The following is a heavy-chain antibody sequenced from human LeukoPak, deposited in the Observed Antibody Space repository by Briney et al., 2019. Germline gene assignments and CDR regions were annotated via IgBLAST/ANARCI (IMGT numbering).Heavy chain of an antibody. J-gene: IGHJ6*03. V-gene: IGHV4-4*07. CDR2: IYTSGST. CDR1: GGSISSYY. Sequence: ASETLSLTCTVSGGSISSYYWSWIRQPAGKGLEWIGRIYTSGSTNYNASLKSRVSMSVDTSKNQFSLKLSSVTAADTAVYYCARDGIDGGWKKFYYYYYMDAWGKGTTVTVSS. CDR3: ARDGIDGGWKKFYYYYYMDA. D-gene: IGHD5-24*01.